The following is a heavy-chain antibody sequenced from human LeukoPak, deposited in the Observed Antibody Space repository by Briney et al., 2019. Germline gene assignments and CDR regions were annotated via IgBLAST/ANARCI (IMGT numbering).Heavy chain of an antibody. Sequence: GGSLRLSCAASGFTVSSNYVSWVRQAPGKGLEWVSVIYSGGSTYYADSVKGRFTISRDNSKNTLYLQMNSLRAEDTAVYYCARDAFFGELLYYYGMDVWGQGTTVTVSS. V-gene: IGHV3-66*01. CDR3: ARDAFFGELLYYYGMDV. D-gene: IGHD3-10*01. CDR1: GFTVSSNY. CDR2: IYSGGST. J-gene: IGHJ6*02.